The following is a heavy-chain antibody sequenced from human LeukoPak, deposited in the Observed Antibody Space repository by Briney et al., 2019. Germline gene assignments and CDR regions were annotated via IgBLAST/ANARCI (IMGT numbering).Heavy chain of an antibody. D-gene: IGHD1-26*01. CDR1: GDSISNSRYS. Sequence: SETLSLTCTVSGDSISNSRYSWGWIRQPPGKGLEWIGTTSYSGSAYYNPSLKSRVTISVDTSKNQFSLKLSSVTAADTAVYYCARDLTVGATNYYYYYMDVWGKGTTVTVSS. CDR2: TSYSGSA. J-gene: IGHJ6*03. CDR3: ARDLTVGATNYYYYYMDV. V-gene: IGHV4-39*07.